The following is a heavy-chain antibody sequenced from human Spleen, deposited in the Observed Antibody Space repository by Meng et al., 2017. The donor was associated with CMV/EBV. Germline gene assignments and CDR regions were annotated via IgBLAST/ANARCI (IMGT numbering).Heavy chain of an antibody. Sequence: GESLKISCAASGFSFNNYAIHWVRQAPGKGLEWVAALSSDGSSKYYADSVKGRFTISRDNAKNSLYLQMNNLRVEDTAVYYCASREGGYWGQGTLVTVSS. D-gene: IGHD3-10*01. CDR3: ASREGGY. J-gene: IGHJ4*02. CDR2: LSSDGSSK. V-gene: IGHV3-30-3*01. CDR1: GFSFNNYA.